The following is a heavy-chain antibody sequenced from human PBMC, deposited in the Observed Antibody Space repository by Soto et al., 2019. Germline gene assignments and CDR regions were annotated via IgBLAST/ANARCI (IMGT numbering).Heavy chain of an antibody. Sequence: SLTCTVSGGSISSYYWSWIRQPPGKGLEWIGYIYYSGSTNYNPSLKSRVTISVDTSKNQFSLKLSSVTAADTAVYYCARDSHQHYDFWSRYFFGYAFDIWGQGPMVTV. J-gene: IGHJ3*02. CDR1: GGSISSYY. D-gene: IGHD3-3*01. CDR2: IYYSGST. V-gene: IGHV4-59*01. CDR3: ARDSHQHYDFWSRYFFGYAFDI.